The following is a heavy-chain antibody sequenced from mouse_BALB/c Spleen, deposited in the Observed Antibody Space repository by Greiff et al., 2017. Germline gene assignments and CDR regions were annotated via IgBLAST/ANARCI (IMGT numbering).Heavy chain of an antibody. D-gene: IGHD2-1*01. CDR1: GYTFTSYV. CDR2: INPYNDGT. CDR3: ARDLLSGYFDV. V-gene: IGHV1-14*01. J-gene: IGHJ1*01. Sequence: VQLKESGPELVKPGASVKMSCKASGYTFTSYVMHWVKQKPGQGLEWIGYINPYNDGTKYNEKFKGKATLTSDKSSSTAYMELSSLTSEDSAVYYCARDLLSGYFDVWGAGTTVTVSS.